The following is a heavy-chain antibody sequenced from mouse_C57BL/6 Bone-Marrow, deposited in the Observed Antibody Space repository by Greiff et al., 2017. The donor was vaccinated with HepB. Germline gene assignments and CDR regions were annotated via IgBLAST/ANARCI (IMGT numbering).Heavy chain of an antibody. Sequence: VQLQQSGAELVRPGASVKLSCTASGFNIKDDYMHWVKQRPEQGLEWIGWIDPENGDTEYASKFQGKATITAEKYSNTAYLQLSSLTSDDTAVYYCTPFFYYVSSYWYFDVWGTGTTVTVSS. J-gene: IGHJ1*03. CDR3: TPFFYYVSSYWYFDV. CDR1: GFNIKDDY. CDR2: IDPENGDT. D-gene: IGHD1-1*01. V-gene: IGHV14-4*01.